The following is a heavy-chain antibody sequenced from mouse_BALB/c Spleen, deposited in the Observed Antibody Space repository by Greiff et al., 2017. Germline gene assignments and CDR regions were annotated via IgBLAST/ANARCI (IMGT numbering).Heavy chain of an antibody. CDR2: IDPANGNT. V-gene: IGHV14-3*02. D-gene: IGHD1-1*01. CDR1: GFNIKDTY. J-gene: IGHJ4*01. CDR3: ARAVVDAMDD. Sequence: VQLQQSGAELVKPGASVKLSCTASGFNIKDTYMHWVKQRPEQGMEWIGRIDPANGNTKYDPKFQGKATITADTSSNTAYLQLSSLTSEDTAVYYCARAVVDAMDDGGQGTSVTVSS.